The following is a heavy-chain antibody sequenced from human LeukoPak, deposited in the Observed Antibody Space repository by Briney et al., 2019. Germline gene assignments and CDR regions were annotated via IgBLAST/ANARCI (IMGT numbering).Heavy chain of an antibody. Sequence: SGTLSLTCAVYGGSFSGYYWSWIRQPQGKGLEWIGEINHSGSTNYNPSLKSRVTISVDTSKNQFSLKLSSVTAADTAVYYCARYYGSGSFDLIYYFDYWGQGTLVTVSS. CDR3: ARYYGSGSFDLIYYFDY. V-gene: IGHV4-34*01. CDR2: INHSGST. J-gene: IGHJ4*02. D-gene: IGHD3-10*01. CDR1: GGSFSGYY.